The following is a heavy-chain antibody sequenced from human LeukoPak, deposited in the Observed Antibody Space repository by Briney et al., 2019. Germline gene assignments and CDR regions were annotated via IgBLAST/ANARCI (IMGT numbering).Heavy chain of an antibody. D-gene: IGHD5-12*01. CDR1: GYTLTELS. Sequence: ASVKVSCKVSGYTLTELSMHWVRQAPGKGLEWMGGFDPEDGETIYAQKFQGRVTMTEDTSTDTAYMELSNLRSEDTAVYYCATDSPKDVAARSYYYMDVWGKGTTVTVSS. CDR2: FDPEDGET. V-gene: IGHV1-24*01. CDR3: ATDSPKDVAARSYYYMDV. J-gene: IGHJ6*03.